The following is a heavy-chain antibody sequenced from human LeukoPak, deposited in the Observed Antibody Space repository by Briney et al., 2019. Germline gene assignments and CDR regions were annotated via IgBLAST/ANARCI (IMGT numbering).Heavy chain of an antibody. CDR3: ASYSYYYDSSGYFDY. CDR2: IYYSGST. D-gene: IGHD3-22*01. Sequence: TSETLSLTCTVSGGPISSYYWSWIRQPPGKGLEWIGYIYYSGSTNYNPSLKSRVTISVDTSKNQFSLKLSSVTAADTAVYYCASYSYYYDSSGYFDYWGQGTLVTVSS. J-gene: IGHJ4*02. CDR1: GGPISSYY. V-gene: IGHV4-59*01.